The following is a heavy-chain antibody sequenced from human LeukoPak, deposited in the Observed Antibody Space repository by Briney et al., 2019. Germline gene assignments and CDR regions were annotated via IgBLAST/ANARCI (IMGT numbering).Heavy chain of an antibody. J-gene: IGHJ4*02. Sequence: EASVKVSCKASGYTFTSYDINWVRQATGQGLEWMGWMNPNSGNTGYAQKFQGRVTMTRNTSISTAYMELSSLRSEDTAVYYCARVPKHGYGYGFGYWGQGTLVTVSS. CDR3: ARVPKHGYGYGFGY. V-gene: IGHV1-8*01. CDR2: MNPNSGNT. CDR1: GYTFTSYD. D-gene: IGHD5-18*01.